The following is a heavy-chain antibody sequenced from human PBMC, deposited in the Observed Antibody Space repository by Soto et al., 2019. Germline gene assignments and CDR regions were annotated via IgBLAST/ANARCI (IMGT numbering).Heavy chain of an antibody. CDR2: VYYGGST. D-gene: IGHD3-22*01. V-gene: IGHV4-39*01. CDR1: GVSISSSSYY. CDR3: AGGDYYHSSGYYFYYYTMDV. Sequence: QLHLQESGPGLVKPSETLSLTCTVSGVSISSSSYYWGWIRQPPVKGLEWLGNVYYGGSTYYNPYLKSRVTISVETSKSQFSLKLSSVTATDTAVYYCAGGDYYHSSGYYFYYYTMDVWGQGTTVTVSS. J-gene: IGHJ6*02.